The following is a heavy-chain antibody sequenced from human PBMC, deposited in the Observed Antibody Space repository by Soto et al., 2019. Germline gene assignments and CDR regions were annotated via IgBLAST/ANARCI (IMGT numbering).Heavy chain of an antibody. J-gene: IGHJ6*02. CDR2: ISSSSSYI. Sequence: GGSLRPSCAASGFTFSSYSMNWVRQAPGKGLEWVSSISSSSSYIYYADSVKGRFTISRDNAKNSLYLQMNSLRAEDTAVYYCATTVGVVAATTFPYYYGMDVWGQGTTVTVSS. V-gene: IGHV3-21*01. CDR1: GFTFSSYS. D-gene: IGHD2-15*01. CDR3: ATTVGVVAATTFPYYYGMDV.